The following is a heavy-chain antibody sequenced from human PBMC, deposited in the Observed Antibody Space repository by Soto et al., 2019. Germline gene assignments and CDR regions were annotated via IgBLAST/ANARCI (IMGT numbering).Heavy chain of an antibody. CDR2: AAYSGGT. V-gene: IGHV4-39*01. J-gene: IGHJ4*02. CDR1: GGSIRNNNYF. D-gene: IGHD2-15*01. Sequence: QLQLQESGPGLVRPSEPLSLTCTVSGGSIRNNNYFWGWVRQPPGKGLAWIGSAAYSGGTYKNPSLKSRVTVSVDTSKNQFSLKLTSVTAADTAVYYCAKVVVGATSHSDFDSWGQGTLVTVSS. CDR3: AKVVVGATSHSDFDS.